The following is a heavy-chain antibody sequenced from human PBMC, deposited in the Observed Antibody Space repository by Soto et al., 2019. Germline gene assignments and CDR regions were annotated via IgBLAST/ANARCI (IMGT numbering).Heavy chain of an antibody. Sequence: QVQLQQWGACLLKPSETLSLTCVVSGGSLSDYFWSWIRQPPGMALEWIGEINHLGSINYNPSLKSRVTMSVDTSKNQFSLTLNSVTAADTATYYCARGGISHWAYFYYMDVWDRGTTVTVSS. CDR1: GGSLSDYF. J-gene: IGHJ6*03. V-gene: IGHV4-34*01. CDR3: ARGGISHWAYFYYMDV. D-gene: IGHD2-21*01. CDR2: INHLGSI.